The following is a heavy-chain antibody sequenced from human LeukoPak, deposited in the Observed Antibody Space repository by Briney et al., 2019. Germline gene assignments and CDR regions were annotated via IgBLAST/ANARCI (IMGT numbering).Heavy chain of an antibody. CDR1: GGSISSSNYY. CDR2: IYYSGTT. CDR3: ARGLAGATMSN. Sequence: SETLSLTCTVSGGSISSSNYYWGWIRQPPGKGLKWIGNIYYSGTTYYNPSLKNRVTISVDTSKNQFSLKLNSVTAADTAVYYCARGLAGATMSNWGQGALVTVSS. J-gene: IGHJ4*02. V-gene: IGHV4-39*01. D-gene: IGHD1-26*01.